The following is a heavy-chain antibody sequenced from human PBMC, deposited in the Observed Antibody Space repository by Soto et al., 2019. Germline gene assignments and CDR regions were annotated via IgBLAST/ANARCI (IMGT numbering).Heavy chain of an antibody. CDR3: ARVRYFDWLPRPEFDY. J-gene: IGHJ4*02. CDR2: IYYSGST. Sequence: KPSETLSLTCTVSGGSISSSSYYWGWIRQPPGKGLEWIGSIYYSGSTYYNPSLKSRVTISVDTSKNQFSLKLSSVTAADTAVYYCARVRYFDWLPRPEFDYWGQGTLVTVSS. CDR1: GGSISSSSYY. D-gene: IGHD3-9*01. V-gene: IGHV4-39*01.